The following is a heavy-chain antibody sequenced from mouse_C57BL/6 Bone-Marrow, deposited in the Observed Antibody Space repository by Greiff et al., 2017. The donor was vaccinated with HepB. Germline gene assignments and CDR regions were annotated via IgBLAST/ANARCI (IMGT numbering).Heavy chain of an antibody. V-gene: IGHV1-61*01. Sequence: QVQLQQPGAELVRPGSSVKLSCKASGYTFTSYWMDWVKQRPGQGLEWIGNIYPSDSETHYNQKFKDKATLTVDKSSSTAYMQLSSLTSEDSAVYYCARCRHYYGSSPYWYFDVWGTGTTVTVSS. J-gene: IGHJ1*03. CDR3: ARCRHYYGSSPYWYFDV. CDR1: GYTFTSYW. D-gene: IGHD1-1*01. CDR2: IYPSDSET.